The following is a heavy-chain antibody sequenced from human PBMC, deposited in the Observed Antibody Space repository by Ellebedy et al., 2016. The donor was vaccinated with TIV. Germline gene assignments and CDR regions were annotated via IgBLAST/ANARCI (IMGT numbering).Heavy chain of an antibody. V-gene: IGHV3-11*01. Sequence: PGGSLRLSCAASGFTFSNYAMSWIRQAPGKGLEWVSYISGSGSTIYYADSVKGRFTISRDNAKNSLYLQMNSLRAEDTAVYYCARCPLTMIRGDDEYNWFDPWGQGTLVTVSS. CDR1: GFTFSNYA. CDR2: ISGSGSTI. CDR3: ARCPLTMIRGDDEYNWFDP. D-gene: IGHD3-10*01. J-gene: IGHJ5*02.